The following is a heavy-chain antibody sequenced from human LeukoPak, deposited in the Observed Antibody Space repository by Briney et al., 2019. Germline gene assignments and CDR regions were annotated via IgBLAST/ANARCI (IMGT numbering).Heavy chain of an antibody. D-gene: IGHD3-22*01. V-gene: IGHV4-39*07. J-gene: IGHJ4*02. CDR1: GGSISSSSYY. CDR2: IYYSGST. CDR3: ARVKGRVYYYDSSGYYFDY. Sequence: PSETLSLTCTVSGGSISSSSYYWGWIRQPPGKGLEWIGSIYYSGSTYYNPSLKSRVTISVDTSKNQFSLKLSSVTAADTAVYYCARVKGRVYYYDSSGYYFDYWGQGTLVTVSS.